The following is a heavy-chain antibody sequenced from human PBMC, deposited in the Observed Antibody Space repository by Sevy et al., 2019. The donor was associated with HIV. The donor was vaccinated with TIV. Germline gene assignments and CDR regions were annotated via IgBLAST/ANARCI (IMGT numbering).Heavy chain of an antibody. V-gene: IGHV3-7*01. D-gene: IGHD3-16*01. CDR2: MNQDGTER. CDR1: GFSFSTYW. J-gene: IGHJ4*02. CDR3: VEEGLGGFSYSLDC. Sequence: GGSLRLSCAASGFSFSTYWMTWVRQAPGKGLEWVATMNQDGTERDYVDSVKGRFTISRDNTKTSLFLQMNSLSAEDTGVYYCVEEGLGGFSYSLDCWGQGTLVTVSS.